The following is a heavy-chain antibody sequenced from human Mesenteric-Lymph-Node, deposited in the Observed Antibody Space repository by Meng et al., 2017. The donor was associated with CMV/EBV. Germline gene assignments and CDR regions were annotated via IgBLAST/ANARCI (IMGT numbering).Heavy chain of an antibody. J-gene: IGHJ4*02. D-gene: IGHD6-19*01. Sequence: GESLKISCVASEFLFSSYAMHWVRQAPGKGLEWVAVISYDGNKEFYADSVKGRFTISRDNSKNTVYLQMNALRAGDTAVYYCARDLSGYTSAWLSYFDQWGQGTLVTVSS. CDR1: EFLFSSYA. V-gene: IGHV3-30-3*01. CDR3: ARDLSGYTSAWLSYFDQ. CDR2: ISYDGNKE.